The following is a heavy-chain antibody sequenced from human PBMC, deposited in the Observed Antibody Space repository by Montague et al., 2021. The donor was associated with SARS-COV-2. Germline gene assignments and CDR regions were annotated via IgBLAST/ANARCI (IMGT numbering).Heavy chain of an antibody. Sequence: SETLSLTCAVYGGSFSDYHWTWIRQSPGEGLEWIGQINYGGSTKYNPSLKSRVTISIDTSKNQFSLRLSSVTAADTAVYYCARGNITPSGFDIWGQGTVVTVSS. D-gene: IGHD1-14*01. V-gene: IGHV4-34*01. CDR1: GGSFSDYH. J-gene: IGHJ3*02. CDR2: INYGGST. CDR3: ARGNITPSGFDI.